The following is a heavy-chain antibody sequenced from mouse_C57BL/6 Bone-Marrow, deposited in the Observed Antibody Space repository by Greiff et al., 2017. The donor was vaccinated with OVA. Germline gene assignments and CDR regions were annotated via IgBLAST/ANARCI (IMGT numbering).Heavy chain of an antibody. V-gene: IGHV1-18*01. CDR3: ARDSSGYWFAY. CDR2: INPNNGGT. CDR1: GYTFPDYN. D-gene: IGHD3-2*02. Sequence: EVQLQQSGPELVKPGASVTIPCKASGYTFPDYNMDWVKQSHGKSLEWVGDINPNNGGTIYNQKFKGKATLTVDKSSSTAYMALRSLTSEDTAVYYCARDSSGYWFAYWGQGTLVTVSA. J-gene: IGHJ3*01.